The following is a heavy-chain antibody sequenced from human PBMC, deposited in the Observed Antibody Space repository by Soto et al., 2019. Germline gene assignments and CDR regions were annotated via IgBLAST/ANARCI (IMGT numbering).Heavy chain of an antibody. J-gene: IGHJ4*02. V-gene: IGHV4-59*01. CDR3: AAASSGSHDY. CDR2: IYYSGST. CDR1: GGSISIYY. D-gene: IGHD1-26*01. Sequence: SETLSLTCTVSGGSISIYYWSWIRQPPGKGLEWIGYIYYSGSTNYNPSLKSRVTISVDTSKNQFSLKLSSVTAADTAVYYCAAASSGSHDYWGQGTLITFSS.